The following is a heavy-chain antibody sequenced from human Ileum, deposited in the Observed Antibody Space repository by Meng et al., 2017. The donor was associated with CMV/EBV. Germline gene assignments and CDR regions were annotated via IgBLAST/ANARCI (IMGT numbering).Heavy chain of an antibody. CDR2: FYSSDTY. CDR1: GGSVNNYY. CDR3: ARGPGASTREGFDY. D-gene: IGHD1-26*01. Sequence: QWLLQESGQGLGKHSEPLSLPCTVSGGSVNNYYWSWIRQSAGKGLEWIGRFYSSDTYNYHPSLDSRVTMSLDTSKNQFSLNLRSVTAADTATYYCARGPGASTREGFDYWGLGTLVTVSS. J-gene: IGHJ4*02. V-gene: IGHV4-4*07.